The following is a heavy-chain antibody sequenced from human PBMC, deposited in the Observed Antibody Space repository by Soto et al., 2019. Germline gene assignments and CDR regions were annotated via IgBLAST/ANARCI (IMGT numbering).Heavy chain of an antibody. J-gene: IGHJ6*02. CDR2: ISHDGSNK. V-gene: IGHV3-30*18. CDR1: GFTFSSYG. Sequence: QVQLVESGGGVVQPGRSLRLSCAASGFTFSSYGMHWVRQAPGKGLEWVAVISHDGSNKYYADSVKGRFTISRDNSKNTLYLQMNSLRAEDTTVDYCSKAKYSSSWYSDGMDVWGRGTTVTVSS. D-gene: IGHD6-13*01. CDR3: SKAKYSSSWYSDGMDV.